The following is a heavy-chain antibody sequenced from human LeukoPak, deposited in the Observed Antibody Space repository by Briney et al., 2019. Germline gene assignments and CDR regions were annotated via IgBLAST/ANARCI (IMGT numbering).Heavy chain of an antibody. D-gene: IGHD3-10*01. J-gene: IGHJ6*03. CDR2: IYYSGST. CDR3: ARSNPMVRGVMVYYYYMDV. V-gene: IGHV4-38-2*02. CDR1: GYSISSGYY. Sequence: SGTLSLTCTVSGYSISSGYYWGWIRQPPGKGLEWIGSIYYSGSTYYNPSLKSRLTISVDTSKNQFSLKLSSVTAADTAVYYCARSNPMVRGVMVYYYYMDVWGKGTTVTISS.